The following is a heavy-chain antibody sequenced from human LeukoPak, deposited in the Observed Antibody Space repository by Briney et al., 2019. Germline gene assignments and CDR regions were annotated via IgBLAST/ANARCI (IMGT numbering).Heavy chain of an antibody. CDR1: GYTFTGYY. J-gene: IGHJ3*02. CDR3: ATAYYYDSSGYYRRGAFDI. Sequence: ASVKVSCKASGYTFTGYYMHWVRQAPGQGLEWMGRINPNSGGTNYAQKFQGRVTMTKDTSTDTAYMELSSLRSEDTAVYYCATAYYYDSSGYYRRGAFDIWGQGTMVTVSS. CDR2: INPNSGGT. V-gene: IGHV1-2*06. D-gene: IGHD3-22*01.